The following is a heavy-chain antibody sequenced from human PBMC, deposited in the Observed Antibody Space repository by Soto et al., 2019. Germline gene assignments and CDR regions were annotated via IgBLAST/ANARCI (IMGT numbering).Heavy chain of an antibody. CDR3: ARAPYYYDSSGTTYYYGMDV. D-gene: IGHD3-22*01. CDR1: GYTFTGYY. V-gene: IGHV1-2*04. Sequence: QVQLVQSGAEVKKPGASVKVSCKASGYTFTGYYMHWVRQAPGQGLEWMGWINPNSGGTNYAQKFQGWVPMTRDTSISTAYMELSRLRSDDTAVYYCARAPYYYDSSGTTYYYGMDVWGQGTTVTVSS. CDR2: INPNSGGT. J-gene: IGHJ6*02.